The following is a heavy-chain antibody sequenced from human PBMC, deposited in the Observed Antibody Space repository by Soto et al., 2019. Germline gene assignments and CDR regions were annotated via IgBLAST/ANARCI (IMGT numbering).Heavy chain of an antibody. D-gene: IGHD3-9*01. Sequence: ASVKVSCKASGYTFTSYGISWVRQAPGQGLEWMGWISAYNGNTNYAQKLQGRVTMTTDTSTSTAYMELRSLRSDDTAVYYCARDRRIRDYDILTGYHARVEINYGMDVWGQGTTVTVSS. CDR1: GYTFTSYG. V-gene: IGHV1-18*04. J-gene: IGHJ6*02. CDR2: ISAYNGNT. CDR3: ARDRRIRDYDILTGYHARVEINYGMDV.